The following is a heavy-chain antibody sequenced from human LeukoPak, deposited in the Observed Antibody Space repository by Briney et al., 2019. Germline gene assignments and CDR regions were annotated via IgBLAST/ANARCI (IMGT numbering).Heavy chain of an antibody. Sequence: PGGSLRLSCAASGLTFSDYSMTWVRQAPGKGLFWVSGISAGGGSTYYADSVKGRFTISRDNSRNTLYLQMNSLRVEDTAVYYCAKDAPGPEYWGQGTLVTVSS. CDR3: AKDAPGPEY. CDR1: GLTFSDYS. V-gene: IGHV3-23*01. J-gene: IGHJ4*02. CDR2: ISAGGGST.